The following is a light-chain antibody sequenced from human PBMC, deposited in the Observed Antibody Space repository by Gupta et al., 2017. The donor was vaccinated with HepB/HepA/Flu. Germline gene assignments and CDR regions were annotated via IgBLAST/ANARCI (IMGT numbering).Light chain of an antibody. CDR3: GTWDNSLSAVV. Sequence: QSVLTQPPSVSAAPRQKVTISCSGGSSNIGNNYVLWYQQLPGTAPKLLIYDNNKRPSGIPDRFSGSKSGTSATLGITGLQTGDEADYYCGTWDNSLSAVVFGGGTKLTVL. CDR1: SSNIGNNY. J-gene: IGLJ2*01. CDR2: DNN. V-gene: IGLV1-51*01.